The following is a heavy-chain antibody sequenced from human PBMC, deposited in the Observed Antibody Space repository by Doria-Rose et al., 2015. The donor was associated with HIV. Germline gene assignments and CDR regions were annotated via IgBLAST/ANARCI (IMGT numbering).Heavy chain of an antibody. CDR1: GVSLSSPGMG. Sequence: QVQLVQSGPVLVKPTETLTLTCTVSGVSLSSPGMGVSWIRQPTGKALEWLANTFSDDERSYKTSLQSRLTISRVTSKSQLVLTMTDMDPVDTATYYCARIKSSRWYHKYYFDFWGQGTLVIVSA. D-gene: IGHD6-13*01. V-gene: IGHV2-26*01. J-gene: IGHJ4*02. CDR2: TFSDDER. CDR3: ARIKSSRWYHKYYFDF.